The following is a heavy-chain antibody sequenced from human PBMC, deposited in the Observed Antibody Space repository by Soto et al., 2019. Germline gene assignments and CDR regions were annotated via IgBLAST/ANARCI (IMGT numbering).Heavy chain of an antibody. CDR3: VGGQSYFDY. V-gene: IGHV3-30*03. J-gene: IGHJ4*02. CDR2: ISYDGSNK. Sequence: QVQLVESGGGVVQPGRSLRLSCAASGFPFSSYGMHWVREAPGKGLEWVAVISYDGSNKYYADSVKGRFTISRDNSASTLDLQMNSLRPEDTALYYCVGGQSYFDYRGQGTLVTVSP. D-gene: IGHD3-10*01. CDR1: GFPFSSYG.